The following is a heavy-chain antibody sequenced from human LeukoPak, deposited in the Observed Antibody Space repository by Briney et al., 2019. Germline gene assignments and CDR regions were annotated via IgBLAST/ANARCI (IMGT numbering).Heavy chain of an antibody. Sequence: PGGSLRLSCAASGFTFSSYAMSWARQAPGKGLEWVSAISGSGGSTYYADSVKGRFTISRDNSKNTLYLQMNSLRAEDTAVYYCASVTGYSYGSIDYWGQGTLVTVSS. CDR1: GFTFSSYA. D-gene: IGHD5-18*01. J-gene: IGHJ4*02. CDR3: ASVTGYSYGSIDY. CDR2: ISGSGGST. V-gene: IGHV3-23*01.